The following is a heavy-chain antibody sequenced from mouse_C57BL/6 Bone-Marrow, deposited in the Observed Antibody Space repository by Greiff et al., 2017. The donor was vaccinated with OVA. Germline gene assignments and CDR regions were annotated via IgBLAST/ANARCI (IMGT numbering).Heavy chain of an antibody. V-gene: IGHV2-6-1*01. D-gene: IGHD2-4*01. Sequence: QVQLQQSGPGLVAPSQSLSITCTVSGFSLTSYGVHWVRQPPGKGLEWLVVIWSDGSTTYNSALKSRLSISKDNSKSQVFLKMNSLQTDDTAMYYCARHSYDYDGGSMDYWGQGTSVTVSS. CDR3: ARHSYDYDGGSMDY. J-gene: IGHJ4*01. CDR2: IWSDGST. CDR1: GFSLTSYG.